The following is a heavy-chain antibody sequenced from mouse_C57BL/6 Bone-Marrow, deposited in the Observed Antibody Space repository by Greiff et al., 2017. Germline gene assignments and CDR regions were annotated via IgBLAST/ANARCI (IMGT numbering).Heavy chain of an antibody. D-gene: IGHD4-1*01. J-gene: IGHJ2*01. CDR1: GYTFTSYW. CDR3: ARSGALGRSFDY. Sequence: QVQLQQSGAELVKPGASVKMSCKASGYTFTSYWITWVKQRPGQGLEWIGDIYPNSGRTNYNEKFKSKAILTVATSSNTAYMQLSSLTSEDSAVFYCARSGALGRSFDYWGQGTTLTVAA. V-gene: IGHV1-55*01. CDR2: IYPNSGRT.